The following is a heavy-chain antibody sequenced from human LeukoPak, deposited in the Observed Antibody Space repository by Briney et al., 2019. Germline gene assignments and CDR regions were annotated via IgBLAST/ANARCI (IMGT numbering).Heavy chain of an antibody. V-gene: IGHV3-23*01. CDR2: ISGSGYST. J-gene: IGHJ3*02. CDR3: AKVYSSGWGRAFDI. D-gene: IGHD6-19*01. Sequence: GGSLRLSCPASGFTFSSYAMSWVRQAPGKGLDWVSTISGSGYSTYYADSVKGRFTISRDNSKNTLYLQMNSLRAEDTAIYYCAKVYSSGWGRAFDIWGQGTMVTVSS. CDR1: GFTFSSYA.